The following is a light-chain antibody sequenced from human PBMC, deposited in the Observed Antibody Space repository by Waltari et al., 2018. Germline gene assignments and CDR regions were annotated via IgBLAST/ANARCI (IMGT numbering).Light chain of an antibody. CDR1: QSLLRSNGYNY. CDR2: LGS. J-gene: IGKJ2*01. Sequence: IVMTQSPLSLPVAPGEPASISCSSSQSLLRSNGYNYLEWYLQKPGQSPQLLISLGSIRASGVPDRFSGSGSGTDFTLKISTVEAEDLGVYYCMQALESPRTFGQGTKLEIK. V-gene: IGKV2-28*01. CDR3: MQALESPRT.